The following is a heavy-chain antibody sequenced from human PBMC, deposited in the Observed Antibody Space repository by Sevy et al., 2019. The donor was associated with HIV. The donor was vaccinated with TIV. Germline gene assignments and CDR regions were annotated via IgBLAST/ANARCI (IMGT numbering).Heavy chain of an antibody. CDR3: ATSRYCSGGSCYGADYYYGMDV. CDR2: IRYDGSNK. V-gene: IGHV3-30*02. D-gene: IGHD2-15*01. Sequence: GGSLRLSCAASGFTFSSYGMHWVRQAPGKGLEWVAFIRYDGSNKYYADSVKGRFTISRDNSKNTLYLQMNILRAEDTAVYYCATSRYCSGGSCYGADYYYGMDVWGQGTTVTVSS. J-gene: IGHJ6*02. CDR1: GFTFSSYG.